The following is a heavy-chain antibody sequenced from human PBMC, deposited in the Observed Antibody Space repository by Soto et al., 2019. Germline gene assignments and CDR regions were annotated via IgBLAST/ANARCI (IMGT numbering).Heavy chain of an antibody. J-gene: IGHJ6*02. V-gene: IGHV1-18*04. CDR2: ISAYNGNT. D-gene: IGHD2-2*01. Sequence: ASVKVSCKASGYTFTSYGISWVRQAPGQGLEWMGWISAYNGNTNYAQKLQGRVTMTTDTSTSTAYMELRSLRSDDTAVYYCARDSSYCSSTSCYLGPWVPTKYGMDVWGQGTTVTVSS. CDR3: ARDSSYCSSTSCYLGPWVPTKYGMDV. CDR1: GYTFTSYG.